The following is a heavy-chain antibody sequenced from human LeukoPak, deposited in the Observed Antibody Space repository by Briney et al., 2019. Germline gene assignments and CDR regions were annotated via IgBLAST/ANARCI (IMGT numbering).Heavy chain of an antibody. CDR2: IYYSGST. V-gene: IGHV4-59*01. Sequence: SETLSLTCTVSGGSISSYYWSWIWQPPGKGLEWIGYIYYSGSTNYNPSLKSRVTISVDTSKNQFSLKLSSVTAADTAVYYCARMISSWYYFDYWGQGTLVTVSS. D-gene: IGHD6-13*01. J-gene: IGHJ4*02. CDR1: GGSISSYY. CDR3: ARMISSWYYFDY.